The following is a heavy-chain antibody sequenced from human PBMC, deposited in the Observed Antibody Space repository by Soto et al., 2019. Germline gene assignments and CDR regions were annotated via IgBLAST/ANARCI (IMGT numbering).Heavy chain of an antibody. CDR2: IYYSGST. Sequence: SETLSLTCTVSGGSISSYYWSWIRQPPGKGLEWIGNIYYSGSTHDNPSLKSRITISVDTSKNQFSLKLSSVTAADTAVYYCARCLGSYYSFGMDVWGQGTTVTVSS. CDR1: GGSISSYY. J-gene: IGHJ6*02. D-gene: IGHD2-21*01. CDR3: ARCLGSYYSFGMDV. V-gene: IGHV4-59*08.